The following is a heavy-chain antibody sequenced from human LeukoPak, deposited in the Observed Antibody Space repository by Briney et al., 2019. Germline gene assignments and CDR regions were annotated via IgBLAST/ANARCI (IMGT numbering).Heavy chain of an antibody. CDR3: ALYDFWSGYSFDY. Sequence: PSETLSLTCTVSGGSISSYYWSWIRQPPGKGLEWIGYIYYSGSTNYNPSLKSRVTISVDTSKNQFSLKLSSVTAADTAVYYCALYDFWSGYSFDYWGQGTLVTVSS. V-gene: IGHV4-59*01. J-gene: IGHJ4*02. CDR2: IYYSGST. D-gene: IGHD3-3*01. CDR1: GGSISSYY.